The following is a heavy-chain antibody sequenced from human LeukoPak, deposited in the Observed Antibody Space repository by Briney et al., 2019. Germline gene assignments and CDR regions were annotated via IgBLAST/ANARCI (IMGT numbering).Heavy chain of an antibody. V-gene: IGHV3-74*01. J-gene: IGHJ3*02. CDR2: INSDGSGT. D-gene: IGHD1-26*01. CDR1: GFSFSYFW. CDR3: TRELEYRGSPDDAFDI. Sequence: PGGSLRLSCAASGFSFSYFWMHWVRQARGKGLVWVSRINSDGSGTSYADSVKGRFTISRDNAKNTLSLQMNSLRAEDTAVYYCTRELEYRGSPDDAFDIWGQGTMVTVSS.